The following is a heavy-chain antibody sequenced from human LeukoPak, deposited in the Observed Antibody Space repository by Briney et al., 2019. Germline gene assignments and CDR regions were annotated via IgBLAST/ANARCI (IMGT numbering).Heavy chain of an antibody. V-gene: IGHV3-30*18. J-gene: IGHJ3*02. D-gene: IGHD3-10*01. CDR1: GFTFSNYG. CDR3: AKVCYFSPSAFDI. CDR2: ISNDGSNK. Sequence: GGSLRLSCAASGFTFSNYGMHWVRQAPGKGLDWVAVISNDGSNKYYGDCEKGRFTISRENSKNSLYLQMNSLRAEDTAVYYCAKVCYFSPSAFDIWGQGTMATVT.